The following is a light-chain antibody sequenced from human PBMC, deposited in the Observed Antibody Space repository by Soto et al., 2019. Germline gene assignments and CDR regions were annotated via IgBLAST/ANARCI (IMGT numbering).Light chain of an antibody. Sequence: QAVVTQEPSFSVSPGRTVTLTCRLSSGSVSTSYYPSWYQLTPGQAPRTLIYSTNTRSSGVPNRFSGSILENKAALTITGAQADDESDYYCVLYMGTGISVFGGGTKVTV. CDR3: VLYMGTGISV. V-gene: IGLV8-61*01. CDR1: SGSVSTSYY. CDR2: STN. J-gene: IGLJ3*02.